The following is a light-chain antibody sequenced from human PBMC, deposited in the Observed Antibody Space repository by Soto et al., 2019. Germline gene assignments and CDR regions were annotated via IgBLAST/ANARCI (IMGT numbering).Light chain of an antibody. CDR2: VGTGGIVG. CDR3: GADHGSESNFVV. J-gene: IGLJ2*01. Sequence: QPVLTQPPSASASLGASVTLTCTLSSGYSNYKVDWYQQRPGKGPRFVMRVGTGGIVGSKGDGIPDRFSVLGSGLNRYLTIKNIQEEDESDYHCGADHGSESNFVVFGGGTKLTVL. V-gene: IGLV9-49*01. CDR1: SGYSNYK.